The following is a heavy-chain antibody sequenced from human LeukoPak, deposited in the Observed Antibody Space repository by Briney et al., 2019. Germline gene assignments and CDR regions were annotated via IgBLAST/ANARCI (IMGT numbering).Heavy chain of an antibody. CDR1: GGSISSGSYY. J-gene: IGHJ4*02. Sequence: SQTLSLTCTVSGGSISSGSYYWSWIRQPAGKGLEWIGRIYTSGSTNYNPSLKSRVTTSVDTSKNQFSLKLSSVTAADTAVYYCARGSGTYYYDSSGYYLDYWGQGTLVTVSS. CDR3: ARGSGTYYYDSSGYYLDY. D-gene: IGHD3-22*01. V-gene: IGHV4-61*02. CDR2: IYTSGST.